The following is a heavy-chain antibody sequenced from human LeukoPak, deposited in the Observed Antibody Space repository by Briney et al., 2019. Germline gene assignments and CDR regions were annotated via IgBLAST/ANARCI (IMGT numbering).Heavy chain of an antibody. V-gene: IGHV3-64*01. J-gene: IGHJ4*02. CDR3: AKDPRYYADAYFDY. Sequence: PGGSLRLSCAASGFTFSSYAMHWVRQAPGKGLEYVSAISSNGGSTYYANSVKGRFTISRDNSKNTLYLQMGSLRAEDTAVYYCAKDPRYYADAYFDYWGQGTLVTVSS. D-gene: IGHD2-2*01. CDR2: ISSNGGST. CDR1: GFTFSSYA.